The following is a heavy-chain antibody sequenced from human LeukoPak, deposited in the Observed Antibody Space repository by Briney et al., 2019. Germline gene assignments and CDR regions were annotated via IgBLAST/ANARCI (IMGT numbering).Heavy chain of an antibody. Sequence: SETLSPTVPVQGGSSRGYDWSWIRQPPGKGLAWIGGIDHSGSTNYNPSLKNRVIIAVHKSKSQFSLKLYSVSAADTAVYYCATVGPSRLIDPWGQGTLVTVSS. D-gene: IGHD1-26*01. CDR3: ATVGPSRLIDP. V-gene: IGHV4-34*01. CDR2: IDHSGST. J-gene: IGHJ5*02. CDR1: GGSSRGYD.